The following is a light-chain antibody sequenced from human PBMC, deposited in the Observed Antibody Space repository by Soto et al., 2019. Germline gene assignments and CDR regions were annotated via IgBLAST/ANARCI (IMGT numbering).Light chain of an antibody. Sequence: DLQMTQSPSSLSASVGDRVTITCRASQGISNYLAWYQQKPWKVPKLLIYPASTLQSGVPSRFSGSGPGTDFTLTISSLQTDDVATYDCEQDNIARWTFGHGTNVEIK. CDR2: PAS. CDR1: QGISNY. J-gene: IGKJ1*01. CDR3: EQDNIARWT. V-gene: IGKV1-27*01.